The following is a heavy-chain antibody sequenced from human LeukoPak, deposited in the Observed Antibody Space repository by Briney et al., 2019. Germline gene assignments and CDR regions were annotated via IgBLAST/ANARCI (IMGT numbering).Heavy chain of an antibody. Sequence: SETLSLTCTVSGGSISNYFWSWIRQPAGKGLEWIGRIHDNGDSNHNPSLKSRVTMSLDTSMNQVSLKLASVTAADTAVYYCARAPSACGGTCPSDHWGPGTQVTVSS. CDR2: IHDNGDS. CDR3: ARAPSACGGTCPSDH. V-gene: IGHV4-4*07. D-gene: IGHD2-15*01. CDR1: GGSISNYF. J-gene: IGHJ4*02.